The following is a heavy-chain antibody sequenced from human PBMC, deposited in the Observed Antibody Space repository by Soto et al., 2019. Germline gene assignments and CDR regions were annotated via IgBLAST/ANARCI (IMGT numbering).Heavy chain of an antibody. V-gene: IGHV1-69*02. CDR2: IIPMLTVT. CDR3: SIGSWSAETFDV. Sequence: SVKVSCKAAGGTFSTYTLIWVRQAPGQGLEWMGRIIPMLTVTNSAQKFQGRVTLTADKSTSTAFMELTSLRSDDTAVYYCSIGSWSAETFDVWGQGAMVTVSS. D-gene: IGHD2-2*01. J-gene: IGHJ3*01. CDR1: GGTFSTYT.